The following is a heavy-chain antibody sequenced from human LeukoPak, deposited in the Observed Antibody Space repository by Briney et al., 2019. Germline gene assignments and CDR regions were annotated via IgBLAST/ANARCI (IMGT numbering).Heavy chain of an antibody. V-gene: IGHV4-59*01. CDR2: IFYSGSS. CDR3: AGRAARFFDY. J-gene: IGHJ4*02. D-gene: IGHD6-25*01. Sequence: SETLSLTCTVSGDSLNSYYWTWIRQPPGEGLQWIGYIFYSGSSNYNASLRSRVAISVDTSKNQFSLKLTSVTAADTAVYYCAGRAARFFDYWGQGILVTVSS. CDR1: GDSLNSYY.